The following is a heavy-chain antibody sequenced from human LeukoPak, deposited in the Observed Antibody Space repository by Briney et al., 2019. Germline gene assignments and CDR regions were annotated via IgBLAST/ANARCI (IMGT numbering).Heavy chain of an antibody. CDR3: AKDPIFSGSYGVFDY. CDR1: GFTFSSCA. J-gene: IGHJ4*02. Sequence: GGSLRLSCAASGFTFSSCAMSWVRRAPGKGLEWVSTIIDSGNSIYYADSAEGRFTISRDNSKNTLYLQMNSLRAGDTAVYYCAKDPIFSGSYGVFDYWGLGTLVTVSS. D-gene: IGHD1-26*01. V-gene: IGHV3-23*01. CDR2: IIDSGNSI.